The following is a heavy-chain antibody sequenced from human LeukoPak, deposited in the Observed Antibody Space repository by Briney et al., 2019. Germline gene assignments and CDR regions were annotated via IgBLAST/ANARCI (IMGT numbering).Heavy chain of an antibody. V-gene: IGHV4-39*01. CDR2: IYYSGST. CDR1: GGSISSSSYY. CDR3: ARGYYDILTGYRSYYYYMDV. J-gene: IGHJ6*03. D-gene: IGHD3-9*01. Sequence: SETLSLTCTVSGGSISSSSYYWGWIRQPPGKGLEWIGSIYYSGSTYYNPSLKSRVTISVDTSKNQFSLKLSSVTAADTAVYYCARGYYDILTGYRSYYYYMDVWGKGTTVTVSS.